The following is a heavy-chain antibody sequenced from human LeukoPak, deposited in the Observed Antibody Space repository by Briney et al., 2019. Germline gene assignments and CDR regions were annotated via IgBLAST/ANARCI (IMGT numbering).Heavy chain of an antibody. Sequence: SQTLSLTCAVSGGSISSGGYSWSWIRQPPGKGLEWIGYIYHSGGTYYNPSLKSRVTISVDRSKNQFSLKLSSVTAADTAVYYCASLWFGELPKTWGQGTLVTVSS. J-gene: IGHJ5*02. CDR1: GGSISSGGYS. CDR3: ASLWFGELPKT. V-gene: IGHV4-30-2*01. D-gene: IGHD3-10*01. CDR2: IYHSGGT.